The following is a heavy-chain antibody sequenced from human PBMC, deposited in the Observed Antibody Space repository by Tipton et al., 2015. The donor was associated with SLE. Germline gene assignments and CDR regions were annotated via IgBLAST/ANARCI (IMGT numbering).Heavy chain of an antibody. D-gene: IGHD3-22*01. Sequence: QLVQSGAEVKKPGSSVKVSCKASGDTFSSYTISWVRQAPGQGLEWMGRIIPILAIANYAQKFQGRVTITADKSTSTAYMELSSLRSEDTAVYYCARPYDSSGRVFDIWGQGTMVTVSS. CDR3: ARPYDSSGRVFDI. CDR2: IIPILAIA. V-gene: IGHV1-69*09. CDR1: GDTFSSYT. J-gene: IGHJ3*02.